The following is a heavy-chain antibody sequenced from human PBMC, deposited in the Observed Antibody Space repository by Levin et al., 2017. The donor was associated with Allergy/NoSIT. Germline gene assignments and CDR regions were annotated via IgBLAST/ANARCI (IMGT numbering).Heavy chain of an antibody. CDR1: GGSISSDN. D-gene: IGHD3-16*02. CDR3: ARFVWGSDRGFDY. Sequence: SETLSLTCTVSGGSISSDNWSWIRQPPGKGVEWIGYIYDTGNTNYNPSLKSRVTLSVDTSKNQFSLKLSSVTPADTAVYYCARFVWGSDRGFDYWGQGTLVTVSS. V-gene: IGHV4-59*01. CDR2: IYDTGNT. J-gene: IGHJ4*02.